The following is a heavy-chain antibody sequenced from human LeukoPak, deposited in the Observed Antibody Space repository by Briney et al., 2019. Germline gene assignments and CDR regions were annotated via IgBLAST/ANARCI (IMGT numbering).Heavy chain of an antibody. D-gene: IGHD2-21*02. CDR3: SRESAEATAKFDY. CDR2: IRSKAYGGTT. CDR1: GFTFGDYA. V-gene: IGHV3-49*04. J-gene: IGHJ4*02. Sequence: GGSQRLSCTASGFTFGDYAMDWVRQAPGKGLACVGFIRSKAYGGTTEYAASVKGRFTISRDDSKSIAYLQMNSLKTEDTAVYYCSRESAEATAKFDYWGQGTPVTLSS.